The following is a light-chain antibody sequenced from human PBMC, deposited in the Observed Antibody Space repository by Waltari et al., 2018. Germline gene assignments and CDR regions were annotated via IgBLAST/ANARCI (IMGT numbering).Light chain of an antibody. J-gene: IGLJ3*02. Sequence: QSALTQPASVSGSPGQSLTLSCTGTTSDVGSYNLVSWYQQHPGKAPKLMIYEGSKRPSGVSNRFSGSKSGNTASLTISALQAEDEADYYCCSYAGNSTWVFGGGTKLPVL. CDR1: TSDVGSYNL. CDR3: CSYAGNSTWV. V-gene: IGLV2-23*01. CDR2: EGS.